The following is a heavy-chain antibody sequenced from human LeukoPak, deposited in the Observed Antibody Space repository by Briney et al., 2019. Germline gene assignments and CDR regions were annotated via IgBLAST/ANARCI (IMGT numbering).Heavy chain of an antibody. CDR2: ISVYNGNT. J-gene: IGHJ4*02. CDR1: GNTFNNYA. D-gene: IGHD3-3*01. V-gene: IGHV1-18*01. Sequence: ASVKVSCKASGNTFNNYAISWVRQAPGQGLEWMGWISVYNGNTRYAQKVQGRVTMTTDTSTSTAYMELRSLRSDDTAVYYCARDGVVIKQGHYWGQGTLVTVSS. CDR3: ARDGVVIKQGHY.